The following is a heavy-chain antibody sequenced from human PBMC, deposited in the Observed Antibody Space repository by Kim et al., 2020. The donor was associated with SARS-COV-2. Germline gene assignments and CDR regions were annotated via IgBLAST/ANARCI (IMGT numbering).Heavy chain of an antibody. J-gene: IGHJ6*02. CDR3: ARDRAGDMSGYASFFERAYHGADYYYYGMDV. Sequence: ASVKVSCKASGYTFTGYYMHWVRQAPGQGLEWMGWINPNSGGTNYAQKFQGWVTMTRDTSISTAYMELSRLRSDDTAVYYCARDRAGDMSGYASFFERAYHGADYYYYGMDVWGQGTTVTVSS. D-gene: IGHD5-12*01. CDR2: INPNSGGT. V-gene: IGHV1-2*04. CDR1: GYTFTGYY.